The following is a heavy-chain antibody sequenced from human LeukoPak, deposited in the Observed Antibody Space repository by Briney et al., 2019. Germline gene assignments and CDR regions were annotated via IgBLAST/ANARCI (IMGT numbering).Heavy chain of an antibody. V-gene: IGHV1-2*02. CDR2: INPNSGGT. Sequence: GASVKVSCKASGYTFTAYYIHWFRQAPGQGLEWMGWINPNSGGTNYAQKFQGRVAMTRDTSITTVYMELSSLRSDDTAVYYCARGPNTGSFDYWGQGTLVTVSP. J-gene: IGHJ4*02. D-gene: IGHD1-26*01. CDR1: GYTFTAYY. CDR3: ARGPNTGSFDY.